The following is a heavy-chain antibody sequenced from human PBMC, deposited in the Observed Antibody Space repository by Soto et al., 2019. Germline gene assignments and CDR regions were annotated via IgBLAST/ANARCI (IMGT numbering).Heavy chain of an antibody. J-gene: IGHJ4*02. V-gene: IGHV3-23*01. D-gene: IGHD5-12*01. CDR3: AKDSLAIPEGGYDY. CDR1: GFTFSSYA. CDR2: ISGSGGST. Sequence: GGSLRLSCAASGFTFSSYAMSWVRQAPGKGLEWVSAISGSGGSTYYADSVKGRFTISRDNSKNTLYLQMNSLRAEDTAVYYCAKDSLAIPEGGYDYWGQGTLVTVSS.